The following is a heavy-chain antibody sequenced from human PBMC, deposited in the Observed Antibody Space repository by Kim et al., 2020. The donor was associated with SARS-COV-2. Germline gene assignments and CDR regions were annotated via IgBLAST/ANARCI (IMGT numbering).Heavy chain of an antibody. CDR3: ARDDFGGDFGSFWFDP. Sequence: GGSLRLSCVASGFMFRNYGMSWVRQAPGKGLQWVATPSGVGRADLEDSVKDRFTVSRDNSKDTLYLQMNSLTAVDSARYFCARDDFGGDFGSFWFDPRG. D-gene: IGHD3-10*01. J-gene: IGHJ5*02. CDR2: PSGVGRA. CDR1: GFMFRNYG. V-gene: IGHV3-23*01.